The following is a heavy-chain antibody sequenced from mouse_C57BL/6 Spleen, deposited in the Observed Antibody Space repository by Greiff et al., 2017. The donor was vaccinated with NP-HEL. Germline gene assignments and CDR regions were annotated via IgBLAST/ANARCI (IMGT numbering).Heavy chain of an antibody. CDR1: GFTFSNYW. CDR3: TGDPITTVVAPFAY. J-gene: IGHJ3*01. D-gene: IGHD1-1*01. Sequence: EVKVEESGGGLVQPGGSMKLSCVASGFTFSNYWMNWVRQSPEKGLEWVAQIRLKSDNYATHYAESVKGRFTISRDDSKSSVYLQMNNLRAEDTGIYYCTGDPITTVVAPFAYWGQGTLVTVSA. V-gene: IGHV6-3*01. CDR2: IRLKSDNYAT.